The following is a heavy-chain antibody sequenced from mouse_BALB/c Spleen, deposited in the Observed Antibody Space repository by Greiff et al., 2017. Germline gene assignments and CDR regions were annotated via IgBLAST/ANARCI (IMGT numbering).Heavy chain of an antibody. Sequence: LVESGAELVRPGSSVKISCKASGYAFSSYWMNWVKQRPGQGLEWIGQIYPGDGDTNYNGKFKGKATLTADKSSSTAYMQLSSLTSEDSAVYFCARTGGSSPFAYWGQGTLVTVSA. CDR1: GYAFSSYW. J-gene: IGHJ3*01. CDR2: IYPGDGDT. CDR3: ARTGGSSPFAY. V-gene: IGHV1-80*01. D-gene: IGHD1-1*01.